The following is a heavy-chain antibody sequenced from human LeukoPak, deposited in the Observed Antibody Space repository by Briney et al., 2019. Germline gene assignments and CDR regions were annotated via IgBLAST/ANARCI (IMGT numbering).Heavy chain of an antibody. CDR2: INPNSGGT. CDR1: GYTFTGYY. D-gene: IGHD5-24*01. V-gene: IGHV1-2*02. Sequence: ASVKVFCKASGYTFTGYYMHWVRQAPGQGLEWMGWINPNSGGTNYAQKFQGRVTMTRDTSISTAYMELSSLRSEDTAVYYCASSLPEMATMTKDYWGQGTLVTVSS. CDR3: ASSLPEMATMTKDY. J-gene: IGHJ4*02.